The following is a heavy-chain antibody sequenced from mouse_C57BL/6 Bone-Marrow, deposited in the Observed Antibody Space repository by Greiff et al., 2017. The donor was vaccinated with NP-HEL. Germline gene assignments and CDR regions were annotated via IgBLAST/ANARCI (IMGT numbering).Heavy chain of an antibody. CDR3: ARGYDGSTAWFAY. V-gene: IGHV1-54*01. D-gene: IGHD1-1*01. CDR1: GYAFTNYL. J-gene: IGHJ3*01. CDR2: INPGSGGT. Sequence: QVQLQQSGAELVRPGTSVKVSCKASGYAFTNYLIEWVKQRPGQGLEWIGVINPGSGGTNYNEKFKGKATLTADKSSSTAYMQLSSLTSEDSAVYFCARGYDGSTAWFAYWGQGTLVTVSA.